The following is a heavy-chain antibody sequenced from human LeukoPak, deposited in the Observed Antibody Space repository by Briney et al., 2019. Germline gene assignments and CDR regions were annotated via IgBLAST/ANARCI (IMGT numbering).Heavy chain of an antibody. CDR1: GGSISSYY. D-gene: IGHD5-24*01. V-gene: IGHV4-59*01. Sequence: SETLSLTCTVSGGSISSYYWSWIRQPPGKGLEWIGYIYYSGSTNYNPSLKSRVTISVDTSKNQFSLKLSSVTAADTAVYYCARSYRDGYNDWFDPWGQGTLVTVSS. CDR2: IYYSGST. CDR3: ARSYRDGYNDWFDP. J-gene: IGHJ5*02.